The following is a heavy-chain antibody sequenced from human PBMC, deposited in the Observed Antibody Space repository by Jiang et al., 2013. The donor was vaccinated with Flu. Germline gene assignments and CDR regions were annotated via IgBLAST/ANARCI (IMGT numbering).Heavy chain of an antibody. CDR3: AKVRVWDYDTSGVGSWLDY. D-gene: IGHD3-22*01. Sequence: NTYYADSVKGRFTISRDNSKNTLYLQMNSLRAEDTAAYYCAKVRVWDYDTSGVGSWLDYWGQGTVVTVSS. CDR2: NT. V-gene: IGHV3-23*01. J-gene: IGHJ4*02.